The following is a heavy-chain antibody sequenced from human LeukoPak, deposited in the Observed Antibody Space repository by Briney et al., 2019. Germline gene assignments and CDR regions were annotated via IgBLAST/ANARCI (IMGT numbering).Heavy chain of an antibody. CDR1: RSFSDHY. CDR3: ARDTDTAMDV. CDR2: TKNRGESHIT. Sequence: GGSLRLSCVASRSFSDHYMDWVRQAPVKGLEWIGRTKNRGESHITQYAASVNGRFTASRDDSKNSLYLQMNNLKTEDTAVYYCARDTDTAMDVWGQGTTVTVSS. J-gene: IGHJ6*02. V-gene: IGHV3-72*01.